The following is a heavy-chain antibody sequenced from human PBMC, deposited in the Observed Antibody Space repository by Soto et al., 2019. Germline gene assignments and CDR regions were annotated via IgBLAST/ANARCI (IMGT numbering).Heavy chain of an antibody. Sequence: LSLTCTVSGGSISSGGYYWSWIRQHPGKGLEWIGYIYYSGSTYYNPSLKSRVTISVDTSKNQFSLKLSSVTAADTAVYYCARETLRTKHYDFWSGPNWGQGTLVTVSS. J-gene: IGHJ4*02. V-gene: IGHV4-31*03. CDR1: GGSISSGGYY. CDR3: ARETLRTKHYDFWSGPN. CDR2: IYYSGST. D-gene: IGHD3-3*01.